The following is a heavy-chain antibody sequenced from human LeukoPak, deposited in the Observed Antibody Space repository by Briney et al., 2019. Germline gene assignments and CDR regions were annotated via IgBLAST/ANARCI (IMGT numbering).Heavy chain of an antibody. V-gene: IGHV4-31*03. D-gene: IGHD3-22*01. CDR3: ARDSSGYYYFDY. CDR1: GGSISRGGYY. Sequence: PSQTLSLTCTVSGGSISRGGYYWSWIRQHPGKGLEWIGYIYYSGSTYYNPSLKSRVTISVDTSKNQFSLKLSSVTAADTAVYYCARDSSGYYYFDYWGQGTLVTVSS. J-gene: IGHJ4*02. CDR2: IYYSGST.